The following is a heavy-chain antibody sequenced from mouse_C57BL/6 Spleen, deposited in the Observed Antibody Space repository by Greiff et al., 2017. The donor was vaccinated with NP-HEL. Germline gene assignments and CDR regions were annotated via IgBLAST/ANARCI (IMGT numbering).Heavy chain of an antibody. CDR3: ARATMVGSYYFDY. D-gene: IGHD2-1*01. J-gene: IGHJ2*01. CDR2: IYPGDGDT. V-gene: IGHV1-82*01. Sequence: QVQLQQSGPELVKPGASVKISCKASGYAFSSSWMNWVKQRPGKGLEWIGRIYPGDGDTNYNGKFKGKATLTADKSSSTAYMQLSSLTSEDSAVYFCARATMVGSYYFDYWGQGTTLTVSS. CDR1: GYAFSSSW.